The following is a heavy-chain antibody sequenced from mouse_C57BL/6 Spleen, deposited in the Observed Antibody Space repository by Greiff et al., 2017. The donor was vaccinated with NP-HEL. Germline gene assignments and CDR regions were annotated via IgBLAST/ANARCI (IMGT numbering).Heavy chain of an antibody. Sequence: VMLVESGAELARPGASVKLSCKASGYTFTSYGISWVKQRTGQGLEWIGEIYPRSGNTYYNEKFKGKATLTADKSSSTAYMELRSLTSEDSAVYFCARSGVTTVVATDFDYWGQGTTLTVSS. CDR2: IYPRSGNT. J-gene: IGHJ2*01. CDR1: GYTFTSYG. CDR3: ARSGVTTVVATDFDY. D-gene: IGHD1-1*01. V-gene: IGHV1-81*01.